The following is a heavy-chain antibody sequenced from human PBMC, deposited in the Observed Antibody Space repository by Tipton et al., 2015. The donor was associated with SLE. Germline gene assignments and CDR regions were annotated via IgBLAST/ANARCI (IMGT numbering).Heavy chain of an antibody. CDR1: GGSISSGGYY. J-gene: IGHJ6*03. V-gene: IGHV4-31*03. Sequence: LSLTCTVSGGSISSGGYYWSWIRQHPGKGLEWIGYIYYSGSTYYNPSLKSRVTISVDTSKNQFSLKLSSVTAADTAVYYCARVRPPLSIFGVVKGTDYYYMDVWGKGATVTVSS. D-gene: IGHD3-3*01. CDR2: IYYSGST. CDR3: ARVRPPLSIFGVVKGTDYYYMDV.